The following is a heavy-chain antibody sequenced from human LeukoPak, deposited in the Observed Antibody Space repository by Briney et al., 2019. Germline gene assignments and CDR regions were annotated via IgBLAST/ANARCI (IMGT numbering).Heavy chain of an antibody. J-gene: IGHJ5*02. D-gene: IGHD3-3*01. CDR2: INPNSGGT. CDR1: GYTFTGYY. Sequence: GASVKVSCKASGYTFTGYYMHWVRQAPGQGLEWMGWINPNSGGTNYAQKFQGRVTMTRDTSISTAYMELSRLRSDDTAVYYCARETYYDFRSQFDPWGQGTLVTVSS. V-gene: IGHV1-2*02. CDR3: ARETYYDFRSQFDP.